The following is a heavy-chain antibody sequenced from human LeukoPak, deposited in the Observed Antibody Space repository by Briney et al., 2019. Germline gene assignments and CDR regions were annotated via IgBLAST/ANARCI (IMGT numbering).Heavy chain of an antibody. D-gene: IGHD1-26*01. CDR1: GFTFSSYA. J-gene: IGHJ4*02. CDR2: VSGSGGST. CDR3: AKSATVGIKGPFDC. Sequence: GVSLRLSCAASGFTFSSYAMTWVRQAPGKGLEWVSGVSGSGGSTYYADSVKGRFTISRDNSKNTLSLQMSSLRAEDTAVYYCAKSATVGIKGPFDCWGQGALVTVSS. V-gene: IGHV3-23*01.